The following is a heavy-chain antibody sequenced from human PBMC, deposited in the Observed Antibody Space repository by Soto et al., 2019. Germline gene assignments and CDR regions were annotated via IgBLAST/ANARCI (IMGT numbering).Heavy chain of an antibody. CDR3: ASSPGYSGDFFYYNVMGF. Sequence: SETLSLTCSVSGASIRSYYWHWIRQPPGKGLEWIGYVYTSDYTRYSSSLKSRVTISVDTSKSQFYLRLNSVTAADTAVYYCASSPGYSGDFFYYNVMGFRGQRTTVTVSS. J-gene: IGHJ6*02. CDR1: GASIRSYY. D-gene: IGHD2-15*01. CDR2: VYTSDYT. V-gene: IGHV4-4*08.